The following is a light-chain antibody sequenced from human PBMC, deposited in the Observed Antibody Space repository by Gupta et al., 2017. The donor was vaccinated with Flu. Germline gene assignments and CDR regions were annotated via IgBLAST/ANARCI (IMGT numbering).Light chain of an antibody. CDR3: HQYGNSPET. J-gene: IGKJ1*01. CDR2: GAS. CDR1: ASVSSSS. Sequence: ISLTQSPATLSLSPGEKATLSCRASASVSSSSLAWYQKQPGRAPRLLIYGASRRATGIPDRFSGSESGTDFTPTISRLEPEDFAVYYCHQYGNSPETIGQGTRVDIK. V-gene: IGKV3-20*01.